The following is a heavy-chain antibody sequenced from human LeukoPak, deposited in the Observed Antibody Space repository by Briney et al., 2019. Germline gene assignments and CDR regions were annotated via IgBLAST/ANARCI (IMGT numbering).Heavy chain of an antibody. CDR2: IGPIGVYT. CDR1: GFTFSDYA. CDR3: ARSPPGRTNWNYYDY. Sequence: GGSLRLSCAASGFTFSDYAMHWVRQAPGKGLEFVSVIGPIGVYTYYANSVKGRFTISRDNSKSTVSLQMGSLRDEDMAVYYCARSPPGRTNWNYYDYWGRGTLVTLSS. D-gene: IGHD1-1*01. J-gene: IGHJ4*02. V-gene: IGHV3-64*01.